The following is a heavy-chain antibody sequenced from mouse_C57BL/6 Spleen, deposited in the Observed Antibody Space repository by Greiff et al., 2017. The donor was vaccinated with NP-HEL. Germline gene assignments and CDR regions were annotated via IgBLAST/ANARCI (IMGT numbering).Heavy chain of an antibody. CDR1: GYTFTSYD. Sequence: QVQLQQSGPELVKPGASVKLSCKASGYTFTSYDINWVKQRPGQGLEWIGWIYPRDGSTKYNEKFKGKATLTVDTSSSTAYMELHSLTSEDSAVYFCARSITTVVATGDYWGQGTSVTVSS. D-gene: IGHD1-1*01. V-gene: IGHV1-85*01. J-gene: IGHJ4*01. CDR3: ARSITTVVATGDY. CDR2: IYPRDGST.